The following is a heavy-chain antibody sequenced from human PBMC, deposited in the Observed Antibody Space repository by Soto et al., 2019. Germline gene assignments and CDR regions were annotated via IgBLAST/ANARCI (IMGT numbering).Heavy chain of an antibody. CDR3: AREGYCTNGVCYGDY. CDR1: GGTFSSYA. CDR2: IIPIFGTA. V-gene: IGHV1-69*12. Sequence: QVQLVQSGAEVKKPGSSVKVTCKASGGTFSSYAISWVRQAPGQGLEWMGGIIPIFGTANYAQKFQGRVTITADESTSTAYMELSSLRSEDTAVYYCAREGYCTNGVCYGDYWGQGTLVTVSS. D-gene: IGHD2-8*01. J-gene: IGHJ4*02.